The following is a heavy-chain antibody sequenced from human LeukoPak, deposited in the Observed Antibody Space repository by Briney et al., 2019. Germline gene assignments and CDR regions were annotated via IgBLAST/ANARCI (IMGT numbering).Heavy chain of an antibody. CDR2: IYYSVRT. Sequence: SETLSLTCSVSGASISSHYWSWIRQPPGKGLEWIGYIYYSVRTNYNPSLKSRVTISVDTSKNQFSLKLSSVTAADTAVYYCARHWIVVVPAAMSWFDPWGQGTLVTVSS. CDR3: ARHWIVVVPAAMSWFDP. D-gene: IGHD2-2*01. J-gene: IGHJ5*02. CDR1: GASISSHY. V-gene: IGHV4-59*08.